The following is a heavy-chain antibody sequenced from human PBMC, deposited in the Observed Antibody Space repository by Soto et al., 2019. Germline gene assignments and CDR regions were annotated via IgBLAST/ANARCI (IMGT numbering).Heavy chain of an antibody. CDR3: ARDYYDSSGYYHYFDY. CDR2: IYYSGST. D-gene: IGHD3-22*01. CDR1: GGSISSGDYY. V-gene: IGHV4-30-4*01. Sequence: SETLSLTCTVSGGSISSGDYYWSWIRQPPGKGLEWIGYIYYSGSTYYNPSLKSRVTISVDTSKNQFSLKLSSVTAADTAVYYCARDYYDSSGYYHYFDYWGQGTLVTVSS. J-gene: IGHJ4*02.